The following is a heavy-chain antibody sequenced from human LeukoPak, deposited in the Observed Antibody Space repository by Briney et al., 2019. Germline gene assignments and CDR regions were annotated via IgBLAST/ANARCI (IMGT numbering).Heavy chain of an antibody. D-gene: IGHD6-6*01. Sequence: GASVKVSCKASGYTFTSYAVSWVRQAPGQGPEWMGWISTYSDNTNFAQKFQGRVTLTTDTSTSTAYMELRSLRSDDTAVYFCVSHTSRIAARTQAFDIWGQGTMVTVSS. V-gene: IGHV1-18*01. J-gene: IGHJ3*02. CDR3: VSHTSRIAARTQAFDI. CDR2: ISTYSDNT. CDR1: GYTFTSYA.